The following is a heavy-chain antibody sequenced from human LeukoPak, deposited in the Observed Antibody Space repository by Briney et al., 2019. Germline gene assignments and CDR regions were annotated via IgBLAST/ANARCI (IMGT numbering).Heavy chain of an antibody. V-gene: IGHV3-53*01. CDR3: AREVIYGAFDI. D-gene: IGHD2/OR15-2a*01. J-gene: IGHJ3*02. CDR1: GFTVSSHY. Sequence: GGSLRLSCAVSGFTVSSHYMSWVRQAPGKGLEWVSVIYNSGNTYYADSVKGRFTISRDNSKNTLYLQMSSLRAEDTAVYYCAREVIYGAFDIWGQGTMVTVSS. CDR2: IYNSGNT.